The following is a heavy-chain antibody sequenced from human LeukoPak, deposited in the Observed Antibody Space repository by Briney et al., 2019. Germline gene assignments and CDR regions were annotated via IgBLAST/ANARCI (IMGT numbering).Heavy chain of an antibody. J-gene: IGHJ4*02. CDR1: GFTFSSYW. CDR2: INSDGSST. CDR3: ARGYYYDSSGYFAGVC. D-gene: IGHD3-22*01. V-gene: IGHV3-74*01. Sequence: PGGSLRLSCAASGFTFSSYWMHWVRQAPGKGLVWVSRINSDGSSTSYADSVKGRFTISRDNAKNTLYLQMNSLRAEDTAVYCCARGYYYDSSGYFAGVCWGQGTLVTVSS.